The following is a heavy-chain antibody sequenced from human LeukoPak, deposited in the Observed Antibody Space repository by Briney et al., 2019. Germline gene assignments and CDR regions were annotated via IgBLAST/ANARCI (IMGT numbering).Heavy chain of an antibody. CDR1: GYTLSSED. V-gene: IGHV1-8*01. D-gene: IGHD3-10*01. J-gene: IGHJ6*02. CDR2: MNPNTGNT. Sequence: ASVTVSCKDSGYTLSSEDINWVRRATGQGPECMGWMNPNTGNTGYAQKFQGRVTMTRNTAINTAYMELSSLRSDDTAVYYCAREIKTYGKGYGMDVWGQGTTVTVSS. CDR3: AREIKTYGKGYGMDV.